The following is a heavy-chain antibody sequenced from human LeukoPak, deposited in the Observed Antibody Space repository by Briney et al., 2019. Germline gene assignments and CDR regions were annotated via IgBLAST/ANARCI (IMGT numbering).Heavy chain of an antibody. Sequence: SETLSLTCTVSVGSTSSSNYWWGWLRQPPGKGLDWIGSVFYSGSTHYKPSLQSRVTISVDTSKNQFSLKLSSVTAADTAVYYCARQRGLGSRSFESWGQGTLVTVAS. CDR3: ARQRGLGSRSFES. D-gene: IGHD2-15*01. CDR2: VFYSGST. V-gene: IGHV4-39*01. CDR1: VGSTSSSNYW. J-gene: IGHJ4*02.